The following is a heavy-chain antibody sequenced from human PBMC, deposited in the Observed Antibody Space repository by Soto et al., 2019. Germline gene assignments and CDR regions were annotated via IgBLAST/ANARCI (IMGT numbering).Heavy chain of an antibody. J-gene: IGHJ4*02. V-gene: IGHV4-4*02. Sequence: SETLSLTCAVSGGSISSGNWWSWVRQPPGKGLEWIGEIYYRGTTNYSPSLKSRVGISADKSKNHFSLTLNSVTAADTAVYYCARKNGGGGYFDYWGQGTLVTVSS. CDR3: ARKNGGGGYFDY. CDR1: GGSISSGNW. D-gene: IGHD2-8*01. CDR2: IYYRGTT.